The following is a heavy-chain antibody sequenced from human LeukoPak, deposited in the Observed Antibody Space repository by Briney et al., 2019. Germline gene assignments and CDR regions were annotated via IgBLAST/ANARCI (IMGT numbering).Heavy chain of an antibody. CDR3: AKAASYSSGWYSAY. J-gene: IGHJ4*02. D-gene: IGHD6-19*01. Sequence: GGSLRLSCAASGFTFRSYAMSWVRQAPGKGLEWVSAISGSGGSTYYADSVKGRFTISRDNSKNTLYLQMNSLRAEDTAVYYCAKAASYSSGWYSAYWGQGTLVTVSS. V-gene: IGHV3-23*01. CDR1: GFTFRSYA. CDR2: ISGSGGST.